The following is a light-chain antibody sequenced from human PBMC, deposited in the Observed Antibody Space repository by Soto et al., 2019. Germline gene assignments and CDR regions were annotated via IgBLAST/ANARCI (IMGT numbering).Light chain of an antibody. CDR1: SSDVGGYNH. Sequence: QSVLTQPASVSGSPGQSITISRTGTSSDVGGYNHVSWYQQHPGKAPKLMIYEVSNRPSGVSNRFSGSKSGNTASLTISGPQAEDEADYYCSSYTSSSTLDYVFGTGTKVTVL. V-gene: IGLV2-14*01. CDR3: SSYTSSSTLDYV. CDR2: EVS. J-gene: IGLJ1*01.